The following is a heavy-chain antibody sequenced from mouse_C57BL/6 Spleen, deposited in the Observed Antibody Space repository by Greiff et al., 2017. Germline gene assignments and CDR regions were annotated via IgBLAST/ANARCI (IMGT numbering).Heavy chain of an antibody. CDR2: IYPGRGST. Sequence: QVQLQQPGAELVKPGASVKMSCKASGYTFTSYWITWVKQRPGQGLEWIGDIYPGRGSTNYNEKFKSKATLTVDTSSSTAYMQLSSLASEDAAVYYCARAYSNYEDYFDYWGQGTTLTVSS. CDR3: ARAYSNYEDYFDY. CDR1: GYTFTSYW. D-gene: IGHD2-5*01. J-gene: IGHJ2*01. V-gene: IGHV1-55*01.